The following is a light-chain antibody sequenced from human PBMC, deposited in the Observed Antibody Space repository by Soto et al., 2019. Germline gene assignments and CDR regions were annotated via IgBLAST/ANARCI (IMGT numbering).Light chain of an antibody. CDR2: EVS. V-gene: IGLV2-8*01. J-gene: IGLJ1*01. Sequence: HSVMSQPLSASRSPGPSFTISCTLTSSVVGGYNYVPWYPQHPGKAPKLMIYEVSKRPSGVPDRFSGSKSGNTASLTVSGLQAEDEADYYCSSYAGSNNLGVFGTGTKVTVL. CDR1: SSVVGGYNY. CDR3: SSYAGSNNLGV.